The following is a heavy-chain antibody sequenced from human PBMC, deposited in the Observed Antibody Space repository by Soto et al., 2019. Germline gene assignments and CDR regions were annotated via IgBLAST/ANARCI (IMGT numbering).Heavy chain of an antibody. CDR1: GGSIINNKL. CDR2: IYHSGST. V-gene: IGHV4-4*02. J-gene: IGHJ4*02. Sequence: SETLSLTCAVSGGSIINNKLWTWVRQPPGKGLEWIGEIYHSGSTNYNPSLKSRVTISVDKSKNQFSLKLSSVTAADTAVYYCARVAVAGTRVDYWGQGTLVTVSS. D-gene: IGHD6-19*01. CDR3: ARVAVAGTRVDY.